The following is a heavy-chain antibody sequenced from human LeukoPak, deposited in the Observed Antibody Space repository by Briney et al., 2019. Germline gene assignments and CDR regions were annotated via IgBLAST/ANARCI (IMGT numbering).Heavy chain of an antibody. CDR2: ISASGAAT. J-gene: IGHJ4*02. CDR1: GFTFSNSA. Sequence: PGGSLRLSCTASGFTFSNSAMGWVRQAPGKGLEWVSAISASGAATFYADSVKGRFSISRDNSKNSLYLQMNSLRVEDTAVYYCARRSAQYYFDYWGQGTLVTVSS. V-gene: IGHV3-23*01. CDR3: ARRSAQYYFDY.